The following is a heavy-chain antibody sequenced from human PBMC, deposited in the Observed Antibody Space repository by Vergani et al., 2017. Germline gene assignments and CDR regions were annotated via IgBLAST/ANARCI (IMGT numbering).Heavy chain of an antibody. CDR1: GGSFTSYH. CDR3: ARVNTETNGHLYYYYYMDV. D-gene: IGHD4-11*01. J-gene: IGHJ6*03. V-gene: IGHV4-34*01. CDR2: IDHTGRP. Sequence: QVQLQQWGGGLLKPSETLSLTCVVNGGSFTSYHWTWIRQSPGEGLEWVGDIDHTGRPDYNPSLKSRLTRSVDKSRNQFSLTLNSVPATDTAIYFCARVNTETNGHLYYYYYMDVWGQGTAVTVS.